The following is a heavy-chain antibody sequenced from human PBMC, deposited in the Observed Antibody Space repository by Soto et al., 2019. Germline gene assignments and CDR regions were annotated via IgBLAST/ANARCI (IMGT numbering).Heavy chain of an antibody. Sequence: SETLSLTCTVSGGSISSGDYYWSWIRQVPGKGLERIGYIYYSGSSYYNPSLKSRVIISVDTSKNQFSLKLSSVTAADTAVYYCARGSGWFDPWGQGTLVTVSS. J-gene: IGHJ5*02. CDR1: GGSISSGDYY. V-gene: IGHV4-30-4*01. CDR2: IYYSGSS. CDR3: ARGSGWFDP.